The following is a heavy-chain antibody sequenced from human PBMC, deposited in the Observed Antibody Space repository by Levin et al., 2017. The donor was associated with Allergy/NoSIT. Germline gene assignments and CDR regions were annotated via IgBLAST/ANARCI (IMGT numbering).Heavy chain of an antibody. J-gene: IGHJ4*02. CDR3: ASLPYGSGSYYVGY. V-gene: IGHV4-59*01. Sequence: PSETLSLTCTVSGGSISSYYWSWIRQPPGKGLEWIGYIYYSGSTNYNPSLKSRVTISVDTSKNQFSLKLSSVTAADTAVYYCASLPYGSGSYYVGYWGQGTLVTVSS. D-gene: IGHD3-10*01. CDR1: GGSISSYY. CDR2: IYYSGST.